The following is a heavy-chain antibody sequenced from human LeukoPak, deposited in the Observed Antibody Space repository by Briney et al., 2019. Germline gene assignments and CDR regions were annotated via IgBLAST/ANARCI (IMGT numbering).Heavy chain of an antibody. V-gene: IGHV3-53*01. CDR1: GFTVSSNY. CDR3: TRSVSGSYPIVH. D-gene: IGHD1-26*01. J-gene: IGHJ4*02. Sequence: GGSLRLSCAASGFTVSSNYMSWVRQAPGKGLEWVSVIYSGGSTYYADSVKGRFTISRDNSKNTLYLQMNSLRAEDTAVYYCTRSVSGSYPIVHWGQGTLVTVSS. CDR2: IYSGGST.